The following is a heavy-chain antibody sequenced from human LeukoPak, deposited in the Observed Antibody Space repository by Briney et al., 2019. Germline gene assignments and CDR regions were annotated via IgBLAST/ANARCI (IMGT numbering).Heavy chain of an antibody. CDR2: ISGSGGST. Sequence: GGSLRLSCAASGFTFSSYAMSWVRQAPGKGLEWVSAISGSGGSTYYADSVKGRFTISRDNSKSTLYLQMNSLRAEDTAVYYCAKYRVALTPDRHDAFDIWGQGTMVTVSS. CDR1: GFTFSSYA. D-gene: IGHD2-15*01. V-gene: IGHV3-23*01. CDR3: AKYRVALTPDRHDAFDI. J-gene: IGHJ3*02.